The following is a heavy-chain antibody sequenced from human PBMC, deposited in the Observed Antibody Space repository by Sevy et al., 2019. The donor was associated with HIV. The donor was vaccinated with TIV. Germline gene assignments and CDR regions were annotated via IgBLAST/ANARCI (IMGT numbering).Heavy chain of an antibody. J-gene: IGHJ4*02. Sequence: GGSLRLSCAASGFTFSDYYINWIRQAPGKGLEWVSYISSSGSTIYYTDSVKSRFTISRDNAKNSLYLQMNSLGVEDTAVYYCAREDIADRHFDYWGQGTLVTVSS. CDR1: GFTFSDYY. D-gene: IGHD6-6*01. V-gene: IGHV3-11*01. CDR3: AREDIADRHFDY. CDR2: ISSSGSTI.